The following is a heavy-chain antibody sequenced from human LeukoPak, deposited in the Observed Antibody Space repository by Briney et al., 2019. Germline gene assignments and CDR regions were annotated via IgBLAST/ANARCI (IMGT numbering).Heavy chain of an antibody. D-gene: IGHD6-13*01. J-gene: IGHJ4*02. Sequence: GGSLRLSCAASGFTFSSSAMNWVRQAPGKGLEWVSASGTDGDTYYAASVKGRSTISRDNSKNTLYLQMTSLRAEDTAVYYCAKKTPGTHPFDCWGQGTLVTVSP. CDR1: GFTFSSSA. CDR3: AKKTPGTHPFDC. CDR2: SGTDGDT. V-gene: IGHV3-23*01.